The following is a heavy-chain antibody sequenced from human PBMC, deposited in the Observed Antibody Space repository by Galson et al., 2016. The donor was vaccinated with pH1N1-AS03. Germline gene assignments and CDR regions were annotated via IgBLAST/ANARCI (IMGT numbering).Heavy chain of an antibody. CDR2: IYDSVST. CDR3: ARSRYNFWSGSDS. Sequence: ETLSLTCTVSGASINSGFDYWGWIRQPPGKGLEWIASIYDSVSTYYHPSLKSRVTVSLDPSKNQFSLTLNSVTAADTAVYYCARSRYNFWSGSDSWGQGTLVTVSS. D-gene: IGHD3-3*01. J-gene: IGHJ5*01. V-gene: IGHV4-39*07. CDR1: GASINSGFDY.